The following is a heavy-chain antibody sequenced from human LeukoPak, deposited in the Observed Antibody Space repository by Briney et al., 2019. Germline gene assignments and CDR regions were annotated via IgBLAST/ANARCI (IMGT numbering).Heavy chain of an antibody. D-gene: IGHD5-18*01. V-gene: IGHV3-74*01. J-gene: IGHJ4*02. Sequence: GGSLRLFCEASGLYFSDFWMHWVRQLPGKGLVWVALVKGDGRTTIYADSVKGRFTISRDNAKNTLYLQMNSLRADDSGVYYCATGHSYGYDYWGQGVLVTVSS. CDR3: ATGHSYGYDY. CDR1: GLYFSDFW. CDR2: VKGDGRTT.